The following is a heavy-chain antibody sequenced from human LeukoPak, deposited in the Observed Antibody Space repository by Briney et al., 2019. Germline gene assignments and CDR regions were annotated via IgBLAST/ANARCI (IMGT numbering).Heavy chain of an antibody. Sequence: PGGSLRLSCAASRFTFSGYSMNWVRQAPGKGLEWVSSISSSSTYIYYADSVKGRFTISRDNAQNSLYLQMNSLRAEDTAVYYCAREGSDILTGVFVDYWGQGTLVTVSS. CDR1: RFTFSGYS. CDR3: AREGSDILTGVFVDY. V-gene: IGHV3-21*01. D-gene: IGHD3-9*01. J-gene: IGHJ4*02. CDR2: ISSSSTYI.